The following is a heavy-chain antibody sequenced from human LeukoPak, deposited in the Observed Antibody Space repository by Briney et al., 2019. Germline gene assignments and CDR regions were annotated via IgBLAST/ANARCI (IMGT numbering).Heavy chain of an antibody. CDR1: GYSENFYG. J-gene: IGHJ4*02. Sequence: ASVKVSCKTSGYSENFYGITWVRQVAGQGLEWMGWISAQHGQTEYAPNSQDRVTMTTDTYTNTAYMELRSLRAEDTAMYYCARRGAVAGTFDYWGQGTLVTVSS. CDR2: ISAQHGQT. D-gene: IGHD6-19*01. V-gene: IGHV1-18*01. CDR3: ARRGAVAGTFDY.